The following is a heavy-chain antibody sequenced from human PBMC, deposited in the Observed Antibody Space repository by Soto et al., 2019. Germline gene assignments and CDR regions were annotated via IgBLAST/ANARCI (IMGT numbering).Heavy chain of an antibody. D-gene: IGHD1-1*01. CDR3: AKQQGPGTPYYYAMDV. J-gene: IGHJ6*02. V-gene: IGHV3-23*01. CDR2: LSGSGGST. CDR1: GFTFSSYA. Sequence: PGGSLRLSCAASGFTFSSYAMTWVRQAPGKGLEWVSTLSGSGGSTYYAASVKGRFTISRDNSKDTLYLEMNSLRGEDTAVYFCAKQQGPGTPYYYAMDVWGQGTAVTVPS.